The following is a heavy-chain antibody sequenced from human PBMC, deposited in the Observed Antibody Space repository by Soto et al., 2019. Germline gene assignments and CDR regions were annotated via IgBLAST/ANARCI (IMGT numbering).Heavy chain of an antibody. CDR1: GFTFSSYA. Sequence: PGGSLRLSCAASGFTFSSYAMSWVRQAPGKGLEWVSAISGSGGSTYYADSVKGRFTISRDNSKNTLYLQMNSLRAEDTAVYYCAKCIHGDYDFIELDYWGQGTLVTVSS. CDR2: ISGSGGST. D-gene: IGHD4-17*01. J-gene: IGHJ4*02. V-gene: IGHV3-23*01. CDR3: AKCIHGDYDFIELDY.